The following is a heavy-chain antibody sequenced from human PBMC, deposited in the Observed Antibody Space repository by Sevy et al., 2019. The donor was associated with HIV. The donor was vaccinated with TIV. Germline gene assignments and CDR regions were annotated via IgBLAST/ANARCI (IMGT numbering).Heavy chain of an antibody. J-gene: IGHJ4*02. CDR1: GFTFTDYW. V-gene: IGHV3-7*03. CDR3: ARAIGKDGAY. CDR2: INEDGSVI. D-gene: IGHD1-1*01. Sequence: GGSLRLSCTASGFTFTDYWMHWVRQAPGKGLEWLANINEDGSVIYYVDFVKGRFTISRDNSKNSVFLQMTSRGAGDTATYYCARAIGKDGAYWGQGTLVTVSS.